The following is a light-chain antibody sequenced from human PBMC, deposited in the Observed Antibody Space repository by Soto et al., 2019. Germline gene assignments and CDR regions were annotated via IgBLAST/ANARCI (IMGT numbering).Light chain of an antibody. CDR1: QDITWW. V-gene: IGKV1-12*01. J-gene: IGKJ4*01. CDR3: QQTNTFPLT. CDR2: GAS. Sequence: IQMTQSPSSVSGSVGDRVTITCRASQDITWWLAWYQQKPGKAPKLLIYGASSLQSGVPSRFSGSGSETDFTLTISSLQPEDSATYYCQQTNTFPLTFGGGTKVDI.